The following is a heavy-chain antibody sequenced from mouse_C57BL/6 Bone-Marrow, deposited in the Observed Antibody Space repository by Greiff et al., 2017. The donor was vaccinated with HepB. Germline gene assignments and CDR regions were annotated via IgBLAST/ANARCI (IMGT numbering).Heavy chain of an antibody. D-gene: IGHD1-1*01. J-gene: IGHJ4*01. V-gene: IGHV1-64*01. CDR2: IHPNSGST. CDR3: ARRAVVPYYYAMDY. CDR1: GYTFTSYW. Sequence: QVQLKQPGAELVKPGASVKLSCKASGYTFTSYWMHWVKQRPGQGLEWIGMIHPNSGSTNYNEKFKSKATLTVDKSSSTAYMQLSSLTSEDSAVYYCARRAVVPYYYAMDYWGQGTSVTVSS.